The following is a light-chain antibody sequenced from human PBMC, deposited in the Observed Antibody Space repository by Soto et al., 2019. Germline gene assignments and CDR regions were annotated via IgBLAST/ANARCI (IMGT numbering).Light chain of an antibody. CDR1: QDISNW. Sequence: DIQMTQSPSSVSASVGDRVTITCRASQDISNWLVWYQQKPGKAPNLVIYAASSLQSGVPSRFSGSGSGTDFTLTISSLQPEDFATYYCQQAYSLPYTFGQGTKLESK. CDR2: AAS. J-gene: IGKJ2*01. V-gene: IGKV1-12*01. CDR3: QQAYSLPYT.